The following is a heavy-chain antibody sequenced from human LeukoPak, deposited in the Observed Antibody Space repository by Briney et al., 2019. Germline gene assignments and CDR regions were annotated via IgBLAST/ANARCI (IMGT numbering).Heavy chain of an antibody. J-gene: IGHJ4*02. CDR3: AKGGSPLWFGEPPDY. Sequence: GGSLRLSWAASGFTFSSGSMGWVRQAPGKGLGWVAAVSGIGGSTYYADSVKGRFTISRDNSKKPLWLQMNSLRAEDTAVSYCAKGGSPLWFGEPPDYWGQGTLVTVSS. CDR1: GFTFSSGS. V-gene: IGHV3-23*01. CDR2: VSGIGGST. D-gene: IGHD3-10*01.